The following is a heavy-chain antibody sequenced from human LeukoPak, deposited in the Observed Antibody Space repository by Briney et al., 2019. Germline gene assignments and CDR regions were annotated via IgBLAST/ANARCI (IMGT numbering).Heavy chain of an antibody. Sequence: GGSLRLSCAASGFTFSSYAMSWVRQAPGKGLEWVSSISGSYGTTYYADSVKGRFTISRDNSKNTLYLQMNSLRAEDTALYYCAKGNIAELPAAPYYWGQGTLVTVSS. J-gene: IGHJ4*02. D-gene: IGHD2-2*01. V-gene: IGHV3-23*01. CDR2: ISGSYGTT. CDR1: GFTFSSYA. CDR3: AKGNIAELPAAPYY.